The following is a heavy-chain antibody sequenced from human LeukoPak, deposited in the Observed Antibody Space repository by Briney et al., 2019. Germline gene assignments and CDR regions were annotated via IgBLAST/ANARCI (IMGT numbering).Heavy chain of an antibody. CDR3: AKDRVSVYYYDSSGYYYFDY. V-gene: IGHV3-23*01. CDR1: GFTFRSYA. J-gene: IGHJ4*02. D-gene: IGHD3-22*01. Sequence: GGSLRLSCAASGFTFRSYAMSWVRQAPGKGLEWVSVISGSGGSTYYADSVKGRFTISRDNSKNTLYLQMNSLRAEDTAVYYCAKDRVSVYYYDSSGYYYFDYWGQGTLVTVSS. CDR2: ISGSGGST.